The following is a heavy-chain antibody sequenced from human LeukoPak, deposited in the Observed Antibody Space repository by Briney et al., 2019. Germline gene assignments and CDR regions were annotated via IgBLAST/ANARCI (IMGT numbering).Heavy chain of an antibody. CDR2: INRSGST. Sequence: SDTLSLTCAVSGGSFSDFYWSWIRQSPGKGLQWIGEINRSGSTNYNPSLKSRVTISVDTSKNQFSLKLSSVTAADTAVYYCARAPRGSYSSSSYVKWGQGTLVTVSS. J-gene: IGHJ4*02. V-gene: IGHV4-34*01. CDR3: ARAPRGSYSSSSYVK. CDR1: GGSFSDFY. D-gene: IGHD6-13*01.